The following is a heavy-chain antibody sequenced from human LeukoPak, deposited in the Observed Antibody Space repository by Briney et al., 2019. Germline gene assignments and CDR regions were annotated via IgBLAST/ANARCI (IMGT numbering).Heavy chain of an antibody. Sequence: PSETLSLTCAVYGGSFSGYYWSWIRQPPGKGLEWIGYIYYSGSTNYNPSLKSRVTISVDTSKNQFSLKLSSVTAADTAVYYCARGETLWSAPYYFDYWGQGTLVAVSS. CDR1: GGSFSGYY. J-gene: IGHJ4*02. CDR3: ARGETLWSAPYYFDY. V-gene: IGHV4-59*01. CDR2: IYYSGST. D-gene: IGHD3-10*01.